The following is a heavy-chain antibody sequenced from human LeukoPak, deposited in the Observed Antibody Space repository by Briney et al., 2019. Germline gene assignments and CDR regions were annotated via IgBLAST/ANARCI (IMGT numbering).Heavy chain of an antibody. Sequence: SETLSLTCTVSGGSISSSSYYWGWIRQPPGKGLEWIGSIYYSGSTYYNPSLKSRVTISVDTSKNQFSLTLSSVTAADTAVYYCARGSYYYDSTGYYFDYWGQGTLVSVSS. CDR3: ARGSYYYDSTGYYFDY. J-gene: IGHJ4*02. CDR2: IYYSGST. CDR1: GGSISSSSYY. D-gene: IGHD3-22*01. V-gene: IGHV4-39*01.